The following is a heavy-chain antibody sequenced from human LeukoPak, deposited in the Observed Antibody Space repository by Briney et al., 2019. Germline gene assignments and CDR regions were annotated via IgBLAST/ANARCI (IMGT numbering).Heavy chain of an antibody. CDR2: ISGSGGST. V-gene: IGHV3-23*01. D-gene: IGHD5-18*01. J-gene: IGHJ1*01. CDR1: GFTFSSYS. Sequence: GGSLRLSCAASGFTFSSYSMNWVRQAPGKGLEWVSAISGSGGSTYYADSVKGRFTISRDNSKNTLYLQMNSLRAEDTAVYYCAKDRAWIQLWLFQHWGQGTLVTVSS. CDR3: AKDRAWIQLWLFQH.